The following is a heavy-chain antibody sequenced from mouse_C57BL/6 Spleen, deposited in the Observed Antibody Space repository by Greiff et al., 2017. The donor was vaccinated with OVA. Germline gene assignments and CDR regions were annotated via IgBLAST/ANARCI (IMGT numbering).Heavy chain of an antibody. CDR1: GFTFSSYG. D-gene: IGHD2-4*01. Sequence: DVMLVESGGDLVKPGGSLKLSCAASGFTFSSYGMSWVRQTPDKRLEWVATISSGGSYTYYPDSVKGRFTISRDNAKNTLYLQMSSLKSEDTVMYYCARRGYYDYDGFDYWGQGTTLTVSS. CDR3: ARRGYYDYDGFDY. J-gene: IGHJ2*01. CDR2: ISSGGSYT. V-gene: IGHV5-6*02.